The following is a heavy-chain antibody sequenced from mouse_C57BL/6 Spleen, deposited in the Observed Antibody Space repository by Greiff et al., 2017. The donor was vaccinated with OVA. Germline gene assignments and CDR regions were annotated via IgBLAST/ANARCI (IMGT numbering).Heavy chain of an antibody. V-gene: IGHV1-59*01. CDR1: GYTFTSYW. J-gene: IGHJ3*01. Sequence: QVQLQQPGAELVRPGTSVKLSCKASGYTFTSYWMHWVKQRPGQGLEWIGVIDPSDSYTNYNQKFKGKATLTVDTSSSTAYMQLSSLTSEDSAVYYCARTDYSNSWFAYWGQGTLVTVSA. D-gene: IGHD2-5*01. CDR2: IDPSDSYT. CDR3: ARTDYSNSWFAY.